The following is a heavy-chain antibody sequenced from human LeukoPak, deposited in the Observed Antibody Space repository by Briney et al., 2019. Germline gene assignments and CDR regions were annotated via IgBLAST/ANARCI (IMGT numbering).Heavy chain of an antibody. CDR3: AKDKSGYSSERFDY. CDR2: ISWNSGSI. Sequence: GGSLRLSCAASGFTFDDYAMHWVRQAPGKGLEWVSGISWNSGSIGYADSVKGRFTISRDNAKNSLYLQMNSLRAEDTALYYCAKDKSGYSSERFDYWGQGTLVTVSS. V-gene: IGHV3-9*01. J-gene: IGHJ4*02. D-gene: IGHD6-19*01. CDR1: GFTFDDYA.